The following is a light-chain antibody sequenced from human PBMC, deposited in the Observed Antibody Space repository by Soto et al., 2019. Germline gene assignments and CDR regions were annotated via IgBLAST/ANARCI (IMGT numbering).Light chain of an antibody. J-gene: IGKJ2*01. V-gene: IGKV3-20*01. CDR3: QQYSPSPSYS. CDR2: STS. Sequence: EIVLTQSPGTLSLSPGERATLSCRASQSVSSTFFAWYQQKPGLPPRLLIYSTSSRASVVPDRFSGSGSGTDFTHTISRVEPEDSAVYYCQQYSPSPSYSFGQGTKLASK. CDR1: QSVSSTF.